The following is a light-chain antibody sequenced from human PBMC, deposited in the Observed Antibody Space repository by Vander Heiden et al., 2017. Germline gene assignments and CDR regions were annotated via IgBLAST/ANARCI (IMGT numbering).Light chain of an antibody. J-gene: IGKJ5*01. Sequence: EIVLTQSPGTLSFSRGERATLACRASQSVSSSYLAWYQQKPGQAPRHLIYGASSRSTGIPDRFSGSGSGTDFTLTISRLEPEHFAVYYCQQYGSSPPITFGQGTRLEIK. CDR2: GAS. V-gene: IGKV3-20*01. CDR1: QSVSSSY. CDR3: QQYGSSPPIT.